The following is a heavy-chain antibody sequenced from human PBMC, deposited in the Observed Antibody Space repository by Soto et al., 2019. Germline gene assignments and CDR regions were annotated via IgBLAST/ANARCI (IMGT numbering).Heavy chain of an antibody. Sequence: EVQLLESGGGLVQPGGSLRLSCAASGFTFNNFAMTWVRQAPGKGLEWVSSLTGSGYNTYYADSVKGRFTISRDNSTNTLYVQMNSMRVEDTAVYYCAKGGNGTIQELEYWGQGILVTVS. CDR1: GFTFNNFA. D-gene: IGHD1-1*01. J-gene: IGHJ4*02. CDR2: LTGSGYNT. V-gene: IGHV3-23*01. CDR3: AKGGNGTIQELEY.